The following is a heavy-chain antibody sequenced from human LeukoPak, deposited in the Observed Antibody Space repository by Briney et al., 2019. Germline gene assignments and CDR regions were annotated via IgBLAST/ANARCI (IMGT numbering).Heavy chain of an antibody. CDR3: ARAPNGAFDI. J-gene: IGHJ3*02. Sequence: PGGSLSLSCAASGFPVSNNYMSWVRQAPGKGLEWVSLIYSGGSTFYADSVRGRFTISRDNSKNTLFLQMNSLRDEDTAVYYCARAPNGAFDIWGQGTMVTVSS. D-gene: IGHD2-8*01. V-gene: IGHV3-53*01. CDR1: GFPVSNNY. CDR2: IYSGGST.